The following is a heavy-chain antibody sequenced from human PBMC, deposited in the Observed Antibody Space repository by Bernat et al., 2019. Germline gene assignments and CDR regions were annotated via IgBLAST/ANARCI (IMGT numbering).Heavy chain of an antibody. CDR3: ARGGRYDTSKDLWYFEL. V-gene: IGHV3-74*01. CDR2: INSDGSST. J-gene: IGHJ2*01. Sequence: EVQLVESGGGLVQPGGSLRLSCAASGFAFSSYWMHWVRQAPGKGLVWVSRINSDGSSTSYAASVKGRFTISRDNAKNTLYLQMNSLRAEDTAVYYCARGGRYDTSKDLWYFELLGRGTLVTVSS. CDR1: GFAFSSYW. D-gene: IGHD3-22*01.